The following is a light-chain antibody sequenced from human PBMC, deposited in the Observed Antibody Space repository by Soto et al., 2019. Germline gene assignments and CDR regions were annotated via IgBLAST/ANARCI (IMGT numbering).Light chain of an antibody. J-gene: IGLJ2*01. V-gene: IGLV1-47*02. CDR2: SNN. CDR3: SSWDDSLSGRV. CDR1: SSNIGSNY. Sequence: QSVLTQPPSASGTPGQRVTISCSGSSSNIGSNYVYWYQQFPETAPKLLIYSNNLRPVGVPDRFSGSRSGTSASLAISGLRSEDEADYYCSSWDDSLSGRVFGGGTQLTVL.